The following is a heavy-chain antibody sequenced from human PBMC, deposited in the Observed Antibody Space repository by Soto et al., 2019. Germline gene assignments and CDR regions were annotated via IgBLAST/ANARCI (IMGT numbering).Heavy chain of an antibody. V-gene: IGHV4-4*02. CDR2: IYPGGST. D-gene: IGHD6-13*01. Sequence: QVQLQESGPGLVKPSGTLSLTCTVSGGSLSSSNWWSWVRQPPGKGLEWIGEIYPGGSTNYNPSLRSLITIAVDKTKNRFSLRLSSVTAADTAVYYCARIDQQLVRCGFDPWGQGTLVTVSS. J-gene: IGHJ5*02. CDR1: GGSLSSSNW. CDR3: ARIDQQLVRCGFDP.